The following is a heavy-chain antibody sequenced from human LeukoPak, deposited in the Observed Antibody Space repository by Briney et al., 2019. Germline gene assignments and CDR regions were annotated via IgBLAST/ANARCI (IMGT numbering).Heavy chain of an antibody. V-gene: IGHV1-2*02. Sequence: GASVKVSCKASGYTFTGYYMHWVRQAPGQGLEWMGWINPNSGGTNYAQKFQGRVTMTRDTSTSTAYMELSRLRPDDTAVYYCARGEGGYYDSSGYYAHYWYFDLWGRGTLVTVSS. J-gene: IGHJ2*01. CDR1: GYTFTGYY. CDR2: INPNSGGT. D-gene: IGHD3-22*01. CDR3: ARGEGGYYDSSGYYAHYWYFDL.